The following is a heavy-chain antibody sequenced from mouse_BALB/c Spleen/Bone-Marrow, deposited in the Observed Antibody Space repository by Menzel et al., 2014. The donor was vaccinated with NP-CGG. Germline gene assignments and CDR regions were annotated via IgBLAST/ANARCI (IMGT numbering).Heavy chain of an antibody. V-gene: IGHV1-63*02. CDR3: ARRGTGVDY. D-gene: IGHD4-1*01. CDR2: IYPGGGYT. CDR1: GYTFTNYW. Sequence: VKLVESGAELVRPGTSVKISCKASGYTFTNYWLGWVKQRPGHGLEWIGDIYPGGGYTNYNEKFKGKATLTADTSSSTTCMQLSSLTSEDSAVYFCARRGTGVDYWGQGTTLTVSS. J-gene: IGHJ2*01.